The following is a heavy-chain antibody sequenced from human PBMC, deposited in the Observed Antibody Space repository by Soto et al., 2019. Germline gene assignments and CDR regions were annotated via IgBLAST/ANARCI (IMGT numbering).Heavy chain of an antibody. CDR1: GFTFDDYA. V-gene: IGHV3-9*01. CDR2: ISWNSDSI. D-gene: IGHD3-9*01. Sequence: DVQLVESGGGLVQPGRSLRLSCEASGFTFDDYAMHWVRQAPGKGLEWVSGISWNSDSIGYADSVKGRFTISRDNAKNSLYLQLNSLRAEDTALYYCAKDPYNDFLTGFYFEYWGQGTLVTVSS. CDR3: AKDPYNDFLTGFYFEY. J-gene: IGHJ4*02.